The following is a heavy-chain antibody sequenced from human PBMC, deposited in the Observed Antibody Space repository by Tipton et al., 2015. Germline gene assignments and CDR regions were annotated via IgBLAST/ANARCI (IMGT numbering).Heavy chain of an antibody. CDR3: ARHGAGTTIIDY. J-gene: IGHJ4*02. D-gene: IGHD1-1*01. Sequence: TLSLTCAVYGGSLSGYYWSWIRQPPGKGLEWIGEMNHSGSTNYNPSLKSRVTISVDTSKNQFSLRLNSVTAADTAVYYCARHGAGTTIIDYWGQGSLVTVSS. CDR1: GGSLSGYY. V-gene: IGHV4-34*01. CDR2: MNHSGST.